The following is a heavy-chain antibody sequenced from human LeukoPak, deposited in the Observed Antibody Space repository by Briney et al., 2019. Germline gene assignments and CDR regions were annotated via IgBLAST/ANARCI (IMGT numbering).Heavy chain of an antibody. V-gene: IGHV7-4-1*02. J-gene: IGHJ4*02. CDR1: GYTFTSYA. D-gene: IGHD5-12*01. Sequence: ASVKVSCKASGYTFTSYAMNWVRLAPGQGLEWMGWINTNTGNPTYAQGFTGRFVFSLDTSVSTAYLQISSLKAEDTAVYYCARDKYSGYDERENFDYWGQGTLVTVSS. CDR3: ARDKYSGYDERENFDY. CDR2: INTNTGNP.